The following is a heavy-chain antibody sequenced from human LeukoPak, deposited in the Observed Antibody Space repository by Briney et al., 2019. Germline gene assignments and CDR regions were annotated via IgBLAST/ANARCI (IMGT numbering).Heavy chain of an antibody. Sequence: GGSLRLSCAASGFTFSSYAMSWVRQAPGKGLEWVSGISGSGGSTYYADSVKGRLTISRENSKNTLYLQMNSLRAEDTAVYYCAKARYYYDTSDWGQGTLVTVSS. V-gene: IGHV3-23*01. CDR2: ISGSGGST. CDR3: AKARYYYDTSD. J-gene: IGHJ4*02. CDR1: GFTFSSYA. D-gene: IGHD3-22*01.